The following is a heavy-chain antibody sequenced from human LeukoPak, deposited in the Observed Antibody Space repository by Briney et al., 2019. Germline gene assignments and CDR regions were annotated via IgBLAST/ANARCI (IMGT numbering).Heavy chain of an antibody. CDR1: GLTFDDYA. D-gene: IGHD3-9*01. CDR3: AKDKYDILTGPFDY. Sequence: GGSLRLSCAASGLTFDDYAMHWVRQAPGKGLEWVSLISEDGGSTYYADSVKGRFTISRDNSKNSLYLQMNSLRTEDTALYYCAKDKYDILTGPFDYWGQGTLVTVSS. CDR2: ISEDGGST. J-gene: IGHJ4*02. V-gene: IGHV3-43*02.